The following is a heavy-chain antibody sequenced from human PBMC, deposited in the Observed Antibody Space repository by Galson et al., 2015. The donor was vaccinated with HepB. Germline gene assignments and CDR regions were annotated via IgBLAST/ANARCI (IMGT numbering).Heavy chain of an antibody. J-gene: IGHJ4*02. V-gene: IGHV4-61*02. CDR2: IYTSGTT. CDR3: VRDSGIVGATGYDFEY. D-gene: IGHD1-26*01. CDR1: GGSVSVGDFY. Sequence: TLSLTCTVSGGSVSVGDFYWRWIRQPAGERLEWIGRIYTSGTTKYNPSLASRITMSLDTPKNQFSLKLTSVTAADTAVYYRVRDSGIVGATGYDFEYWGQGALVTVSS.